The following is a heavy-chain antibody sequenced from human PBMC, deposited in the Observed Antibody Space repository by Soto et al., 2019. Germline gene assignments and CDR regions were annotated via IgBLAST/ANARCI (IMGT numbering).Heavy chain of an antibody. CDR2: INISNGNT. Sequence: QAQLVQSGAEGKKPGASVRVSCKTSGYPFTDYFIHWVRQAPGQGLEWMGWINISNGNTEYSQNFQGRVTMTRDTSASTAYMELSSLRSEDTAVYYCARDTDLTLVTTLDYWGQGTPVTVSS. J-gene: IGHJ4*02. CDR1: GYPFTDYF. CDR3: ARDTDLTLVTTLDY. V-gene: IGHV1-3*04. D-gene: IGHD4-17*01.